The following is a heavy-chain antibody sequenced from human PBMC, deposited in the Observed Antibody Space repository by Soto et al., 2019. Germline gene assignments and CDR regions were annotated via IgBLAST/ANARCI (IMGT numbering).Heavy chain of an antibody. CDR3: ARDSRGGYYGSGSYESY. CDR2: IWYDGSNK. CDR1: GFTFSSYG. J-gene: IGHJ4*02. V-gene: IGHV3-33*01. Sequence: QVQLVESGGGVVQPGRSLRLSCAASGFTFSSYGMHWVRQAPGKGLEGVAVIWYDGSNKYYADSVKGRFTISRDNSKNTLYLQMNSLRAEDTAVYYCARDSRGGYYGSGSYESYWGQGTLVTVSS. D-gene: IGHD3-10*01.